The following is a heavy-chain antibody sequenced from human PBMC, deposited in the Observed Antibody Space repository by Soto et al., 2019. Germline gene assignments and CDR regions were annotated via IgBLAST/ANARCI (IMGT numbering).Heavy chain of an antibody. Sequence: GGSLRLSCAASGFTFSSYAMHWVRQAPGKGLEWVAVISYDGSNKYYADSVKGRFTISRDNSKNTLYLQMNSLRAEDTAVYYCARAPIAVAGGSDWFDPWGQGTLVTVSS. CDR1: GFTFSSYA. CDR2: ISYDGSNK. CDR3: ARAPIAVAGGSDWFDP. V-gene: IGHV3-30-3*01. J-gene: IGHJ5*02. D-gene: IGHD6-19*01.